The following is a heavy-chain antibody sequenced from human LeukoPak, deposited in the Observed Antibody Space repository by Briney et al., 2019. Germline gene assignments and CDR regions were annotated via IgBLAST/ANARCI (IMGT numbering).Heavy chain of an antibody. CDR2: ISGSGGHT. J-gene: IGHJ6*03. D-gene: IGHD5-24*01. CDR3: AKGGVATMRDGYNYYYYYMEV. CDR1: GITFTSHA. V-gene: IGHV3-23*01. Sequence: GGSLRLSCAAAGITFTSHAMSWVRQAPGKGLEWVSPISGSGGHTYYGGSVKGRFTISRDNSKSTLYLQMNSLRAEETAVYYCAKGGVATMRDGYNYYYYYMEVWGRGTTVTVSS.